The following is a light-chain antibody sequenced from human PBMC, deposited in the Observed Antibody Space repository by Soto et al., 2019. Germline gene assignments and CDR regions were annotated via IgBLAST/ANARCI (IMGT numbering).Light chain of an antibody. CDR3: QQRVT. CDR2: DAS. CDR1: QSVSSY. Sequence: EIVLTQSPATLSLSPGERATLSCRASQSVSSYLAWYQQKPGQAPRLLIYDASNRATGIPARFSGSGSGTDFTPTISSLEPEDFAVYYCQQRVTFGPGTKVDIK. V-gene: IGKV3-11*01. J-gene: IGKJ3*01.